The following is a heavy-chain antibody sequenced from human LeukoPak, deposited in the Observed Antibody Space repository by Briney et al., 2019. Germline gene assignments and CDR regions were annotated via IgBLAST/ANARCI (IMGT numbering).Heavy chain of an antibody. V-gene: IGHV4-34*01. D-gene: IGHD3-22*01. J-gene: IGHJ5*02. CDR1: GGSFSGYD. CDR3: ARQAYYYDSSGYEPVRNYWFDP. Sequence: SETLSLTCAVYGGSFSGYDWSWIRQPPGKGLEWIGEINHSGSTYCNPSLKSRVTISVDTSKNQFSLKLSSVTAADTAVYYCARQAYYYDSSGYEPVRNYWFDPWGQGTLVTVSS. CDR2: INHSGST.